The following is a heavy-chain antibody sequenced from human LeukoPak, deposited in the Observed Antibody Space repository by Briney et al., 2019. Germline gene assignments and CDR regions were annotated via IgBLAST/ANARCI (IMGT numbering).Heavy chain of an antibody. CDR3: VKDIGSGSYRYGGYFDY. V-gene: IGHV3-9*03. J-gene: IGHJ4*02. CDR1: GFPFDDKA. Sequence: NPGGSLRLSCAASGFPFDDKAMHWVRQAPGKGLEWVAGISRNSGSTGYADSVKGRFTISRDNAKNSLYLQMNSLRAEDMALYYCVKDIGSGSYRYGGYFDYWGQGTLVTVSS. CDR2: ISRNSGST. D-gene: IGHD1-26*01.